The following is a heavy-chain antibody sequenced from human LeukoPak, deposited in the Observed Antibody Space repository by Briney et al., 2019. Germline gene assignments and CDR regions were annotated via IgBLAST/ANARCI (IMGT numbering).Heavy chain of an antibody. CDR3: ARGLLWFGELFY. V-gene: IGHV3-21*01. D-gene: IGHD3-10*01. CDR2: ISSSSSYI. CDR1: GFTFSSYS. Sequence: GGSLRLSCAASGFTFSSYSMNWVRQAPGKGLEWVSSISSSSSYIYYADSVKGRFTISRGNAKNSLYLQMNSLRAEDTAVYYCARGLLWFGELFYWGQGTLVTVSS. J-gene: IGHJ4*02.